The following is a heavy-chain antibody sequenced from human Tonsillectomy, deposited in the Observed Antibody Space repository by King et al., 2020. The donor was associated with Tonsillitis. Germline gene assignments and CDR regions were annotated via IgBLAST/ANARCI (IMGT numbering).Heavy chain of an antibody. D-gene: IGHD6-19*01. J-gene: IGHJ6*02. CDR2: IRYDGNNK. CDR3: AKDPNSSGRYNYYYGMDV. Sequence: VQLVESGGGVVQPGGSLRLSCAASGFAFNSFGMHWVRQAPGRGLEWVALIRYDGNNKYYADSVKGRFTISRDNSKNTLFLQMNSLRAEDTAVYYCAKDPNSSGRYNYYYGMDVWGQGTTVTVSS. V-gene: IGHV3-30*02. CDR1: GFAFNSFG.